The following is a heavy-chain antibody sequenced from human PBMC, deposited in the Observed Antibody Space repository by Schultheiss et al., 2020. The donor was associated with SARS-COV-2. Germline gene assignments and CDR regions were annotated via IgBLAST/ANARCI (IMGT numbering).Heavy chain of an antibody. CDR3: TRVKDIVVVPAAQNWFDP. Sequence: GGSLRLSCAASGFTFSSYEMNWVRQAPGKGLEWVSYISSSGSTIYYADSVKGRFTISRDNAKNSLYLQMNSLRAEDTAVYYCTRVKDIVVVPAAQNWFDPWGQGTLVTVSS. CDR2: ISSSGSTI. J-gene: IGHJ5*02. D-gene: IGHD2-2*01. V-gene: IGHV3-48*03. CDR1: GFTFSSYE.